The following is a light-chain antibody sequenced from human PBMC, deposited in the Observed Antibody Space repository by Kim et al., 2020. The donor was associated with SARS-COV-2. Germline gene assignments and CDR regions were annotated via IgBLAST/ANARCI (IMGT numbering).Light chain of an antibody. CDR1: NNDVGTYDL. J-gene: IGLJ2*01. CDR2: EVT. Sequence: QSALPQPASVSGSPGQSITISCTALNNDVGTYDLVSWYQQHPGKAPRLIIYEVTKRPSGISDRFSGSKSDITASLTISGLRAEDEAHYYCCSYAGSDTLIFGAGTQLTVL. V-gene: IGLV2-23*02. CDR3: CSYAGSDTLI.